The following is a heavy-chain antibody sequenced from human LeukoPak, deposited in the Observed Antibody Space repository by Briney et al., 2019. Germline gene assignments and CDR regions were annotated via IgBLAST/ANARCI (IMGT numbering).Heavy chain of an antibody. V-gene: IGHV3-66*01. Sequence: GGSLRLSCAASGFTVSSNYMSWVRQAAGKGLEWVSVIYSGGSTDYTDSVKGRFTISRDNSKNTLYLQMNSLRAEDTAVYYCARDWGSSWYDYWGQGTLVTVSS. CDR2: IYSGGST. D-gene: IGHD6-13*01. CDR1: GFTVSSNY. J-gene: IGHJ4*02. CDR3: ARDWGSSWYDY.